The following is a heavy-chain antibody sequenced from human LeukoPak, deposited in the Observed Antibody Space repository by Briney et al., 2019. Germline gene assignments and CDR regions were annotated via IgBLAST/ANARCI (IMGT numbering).Heavy chain of an antibody. CDR3: ARDQRFGELPRNWFDP. J-gene: IGHJ5*02. CDR2: IWYDGSNK. D-gene: IGHD3-10*01. Sequence: GRSLRLSCAAPGFTFSSYGMHWVRQAPGKGLEWVAVIWYDGSNKYYADSVKGRFTISRDNSKNTLYLQMNSLRAEGTAVYYCARDQRFGELPRNWFDPWGQGTLVTVSS. V-gene: IGHV3-33*01. CDR1: GFTFSSYG.